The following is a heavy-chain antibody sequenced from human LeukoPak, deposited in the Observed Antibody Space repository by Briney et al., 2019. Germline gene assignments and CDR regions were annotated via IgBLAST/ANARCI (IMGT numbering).Heavy chain of an antibody. CDR1: GYTFTSYA. CDR3: ARDRDSSSWYYDAFDI. V-gene: IGHV7-4-1*02. CDR2: INTNTGNP. D-gene: IGHD6-13*01. Sequence: GASVKVSCKASGYTFTSYAMNWVRQAPGQGLEWMGWINTNTGNPTYAQGFTGRFVFSLDTSVGTAYLRISSLKAEDTAVYYCARDRDSSSWYYDAFDIWGQGTMVTVSS. J-gene: IGHJ3*02.